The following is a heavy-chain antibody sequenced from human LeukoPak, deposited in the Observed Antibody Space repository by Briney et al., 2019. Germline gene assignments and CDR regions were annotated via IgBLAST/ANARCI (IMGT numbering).Heavy chain of an antibody. D-gene: IGHD2-15*01. Sequence: ASVTVSCKASGYTFTSYYMHWVRQAPGQGLEWMGIINPSGGSTSYAQKFQGRVTMTRDTSTSTVYMELSSLRSEDTAVYYCARRPKGGYFDYWGQGTLVTVSS. V-gene: IGHV1-46*01. CDR3: ARRPKGGYFDY. CDR2: INPSGGST. CDR1: GYTFTSYY. J-gene: IGHJ4*02.